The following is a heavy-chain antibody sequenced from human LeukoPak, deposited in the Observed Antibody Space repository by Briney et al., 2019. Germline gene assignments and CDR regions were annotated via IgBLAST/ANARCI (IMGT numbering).Heavy chain of an antibody. CDR3: ARDSGDIDSRNFFDY. V-gene: IGHV3-30-3*01. J-gene: IGHJ4*02. CDR1: GFTFSNYP. D-gene: IGHD3-10*01. CDR2: ISYDGSNK. Sequence: GRSLRLSCAASGFTFSNYPIHWVRQAPGKGLEWVALISYDGSNKYYADSVKGRFTISRDNSKNTLYLQMNSLRAEDTAVYYCARDSGDIDSRNFFDYWGQGTLVTVSS.